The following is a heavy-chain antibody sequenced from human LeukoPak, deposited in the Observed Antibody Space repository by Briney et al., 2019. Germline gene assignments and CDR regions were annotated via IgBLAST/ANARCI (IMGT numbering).Heavy chain of an antibody. CDR2: IYYSGST. V-gene: IGHV4-59*01. Sequence: PSETLSLTCAVYGGSFSGYYWSWIRQPPGKGLEWIGYIYYSGSTNYNPSLKSRVTISVDTSKNQFSLKLSSVTAADTAVYYCARVGASVPAAIFGVGWFDPWGQGTLVTVSS. CDR1: GGSFSGYY. D-gene: IGHD2-2*01. CDR3: ARVGASVPAAIFGVGWFDP. J-gene: IGHJ5*02.